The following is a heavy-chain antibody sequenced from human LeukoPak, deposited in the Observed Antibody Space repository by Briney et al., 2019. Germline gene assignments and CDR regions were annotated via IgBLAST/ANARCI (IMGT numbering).Heavy chain of an antibody. CDR1: GFTLSGYS. CDR2: ISISGAI. J-gene: IGHJ4*02. CDR3: STAKFDS. Sequence: GGSLRLACAAPGFTLSGYSMNWVRRAPGKGLEWVSHISISGAIYYADSVQGRFSISRDNAKNSLFLQMSSLRAEDTAVYYCSTAKFDSWGQGTLVTVSS. V-gene: IGHV3-69-1*01.